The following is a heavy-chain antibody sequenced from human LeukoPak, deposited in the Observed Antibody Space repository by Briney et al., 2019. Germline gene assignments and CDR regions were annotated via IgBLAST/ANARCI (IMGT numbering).Heavy chain of an antibody. V-gene: IGHV4-39*01. CDR1: GGSISSSTYH. CDR3: ARVAAARTRWFDP. D-gene: IGHD6-13*01. J-gene: IGHJ5*02. Sequence: SEALSLTCTVSGGSISSSTYHWGWIRQPPGKGLEWIGSIYYSGTTYYNPSLKSRVTISVETSKNQFSLKLSSVTAADTAVYYCARVAAARTRWFDPWGQGTLVSVSS. CDR2: IYYSGTT.